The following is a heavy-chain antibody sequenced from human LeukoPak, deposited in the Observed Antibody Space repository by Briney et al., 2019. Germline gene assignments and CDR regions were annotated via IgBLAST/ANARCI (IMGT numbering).Heavy chain of an antibody. CDR1: GFTFSSYS. V-gene: IGHV3-23*01. Sequence: GGSLRLSCAASGFTFSSYSMNWVRQAPGKGLEWVSGISSSGGGTDYADSVKGRFIVSRDSSKNTLYLQMNSLRAEDTAVYHCSTLAVVIGQDAFDIWGQGTMVTVSS. CDR2: ISSSGGGT. CDR3: STLAVVIGQDAFDI. D-gene: IGHD3-22*01. J-gene: IGHJ3*02.